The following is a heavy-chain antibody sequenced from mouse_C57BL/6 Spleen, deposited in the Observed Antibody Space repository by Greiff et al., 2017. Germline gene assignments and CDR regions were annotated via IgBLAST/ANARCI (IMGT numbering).Heavy chain of an antibody. D-gene: IGHD3-3*01. CDR1: GFTFTDYY. CDR3: ARSLRGDYAMGY. CDR2: IRNKANGYTT. Sequence: EVQLVESGGGLVQPGGSLSLSCAASGFTFTDYYMSWVRQPPGKALEWLGFIRNKANGYTTEYSASVKGRFTISRDNSQSILYLQMNALRAEDSATYYCARSLRGDYAMGYWGQGTSVTVSS. V-gene: IGHV7-3*01. J-gene: IGHJ4*01.